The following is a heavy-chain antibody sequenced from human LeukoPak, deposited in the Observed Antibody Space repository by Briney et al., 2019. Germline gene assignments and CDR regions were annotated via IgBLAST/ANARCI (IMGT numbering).Heavy chain of an antibody. D-gene: IGHD6-6*01. V-gene: IGHV3-23*01. Sequence: PGGSLRLSCAASGFTFNTYAMSWVRQAPWXXLQWVSGISDSGGNTYYADSVRGRFTISRDNSKNTLYLQMNSLRAEDTAVYYCARHRSSWLIDYWGQGTLVTVSS. CDR2: ISDSGGNT. CDR1: GFTFNTYA. J-gene: IGHJ4*02. CDR3: ARHRSSWLIDY.